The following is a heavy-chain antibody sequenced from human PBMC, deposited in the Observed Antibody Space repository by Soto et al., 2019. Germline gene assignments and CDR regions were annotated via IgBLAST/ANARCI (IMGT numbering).Heavy chain of an antibody. CDR2: ISGSDDST. D-gene: IGHD6-6*01. Sequence: EVQLLESGGGLVQPGESLRLSCAASGFTFSSYAMSWVRQAPGKGLEWVSVISGSDDSTYYADSVKGRFTISRDNSKNTLDMQMNSLRAEDTAVYYCAKGSSSSTFDYWGQGTLVTVSS. CDR1: GFTFSSYA. CDR3: AKGSSSSTFDY. V-gene: IGHV3-23*01. J-gene: IGHJ4*02.